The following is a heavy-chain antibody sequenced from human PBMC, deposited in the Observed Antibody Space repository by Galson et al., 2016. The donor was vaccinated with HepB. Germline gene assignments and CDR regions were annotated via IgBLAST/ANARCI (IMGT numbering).Heavy chain of an antibody. CDR1: CGSFTSYY. Sequence: SETLSPTCTVSCGSFTSYYWSWIRQHAGKGLGWNGRIFRIGTADYNPPLQCRVTMSVDTSKNQFSLQLRSVTAADTAVYYCARLFGSGWYVGWTGFDVWGLGTLVTVSS. V-gene: IGHV4-4*07. J-gene: IGHJ5*02. CDR2: IFRIGTA. CDR3: ARLFGSGWYVGWTGFDV. D-gene: IGHD6-19*01.